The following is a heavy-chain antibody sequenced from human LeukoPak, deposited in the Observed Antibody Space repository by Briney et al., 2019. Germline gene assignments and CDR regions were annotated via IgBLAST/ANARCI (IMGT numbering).Heavy chain of an antibody. J-gene: IGHJ4*02. CDR1: GFTFSSYG. V-gene: IGHV3-21*01. Sequence: GGSLRLSCAASGFTFSSYGMSWVRQAPGKGLEWVSSISSSSSYIYYADSVKGRFTISRDNAKNSLYLQMNSLRAEDTAVYYCARDRSGYRGSFDYWGQGTLVTVSS. CDR2: ISSSSSYI. CDR3: ARDRSGYRGSFDY. D-gene: IGHD5-12*01.